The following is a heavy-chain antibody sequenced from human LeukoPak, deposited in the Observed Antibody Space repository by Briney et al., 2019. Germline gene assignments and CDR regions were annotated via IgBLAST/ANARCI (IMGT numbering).Heavy chain of an antibody. V-gene: IGHV4-59*01. CDR2: IYYSGST. CDR3: ARDFASDPVLDSEGMDA. D-gene: IGHD3-3*01. CDR1: GGSISSYY. J-gene: IGHJ6*02. Sequence: NASETLSLTCTVSGGSISSYYWSWIRQPPGKGLEWIGYIYYSGSTNYNPSLKSRVTISVDTSKNQFSLKLSSVTAADTAVYYCARDFASDPVLDSEGMDAWGQGTTVTVSS.